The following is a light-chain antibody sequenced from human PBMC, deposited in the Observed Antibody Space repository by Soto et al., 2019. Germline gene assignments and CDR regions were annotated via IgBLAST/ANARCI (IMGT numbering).Light chain of an antibody. CDR1: SGHSTYA. CDR2: INSDGSH. Sequence: QLVLTQSPSVSASLGASVTLTCTLRSGHSTYAIAWHQQQSEKGPRFLMKINSDGSHSKGDGFFDRFSGSSSGAERHLTISSLQSADEADYYCQSLGTGIQVFGGGTKLTVL. V-gene: IGLV4-69*01. CDR3: QSLGTGIQV. J-gene: IGLJ3*02.